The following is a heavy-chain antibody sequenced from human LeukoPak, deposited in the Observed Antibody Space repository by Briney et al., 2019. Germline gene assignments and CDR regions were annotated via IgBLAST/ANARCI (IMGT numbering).Heavy chain of an antibody. V-gene: IGHV3-53*01. J-gene: IGHJ5*02. CDR3: AGITMVRGVIT. Sequence: GGSLRRSGAPSGVIVRGNYMSWVRQAPGKGLEWVSVIYSGGSTYYADSVKGRFTISRDNSKNTLYLQMNSLRAEDTAVYYCAGITMVRGVITWGQGTPVTVSS. CDR1: GVIVRGNY. D-gene: IGHD3-10*01. CDR2: IYSGGST.